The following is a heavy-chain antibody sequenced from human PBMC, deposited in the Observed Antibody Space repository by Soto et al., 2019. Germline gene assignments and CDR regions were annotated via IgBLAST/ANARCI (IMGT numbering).Heavy chain of an antibody. V-gene: IGHV4-59*01. CDR3: ARKDTAMVTDPFDY. J-gene: IGHJ4*02. CDR2: IYYSGST. CDR1: GGSISSYY. D-gene: IGHD5-18*01. Sequence: PSETLSLTCTVSGGSISSYYWSWIRQPPGKGLEWIGYIYYSGSTNYNPSLKSRVTISVDTSKNQFSLKLSSVTAADTAVYYCARKDTAMVTDPFDYWGQGNLVTVSS.